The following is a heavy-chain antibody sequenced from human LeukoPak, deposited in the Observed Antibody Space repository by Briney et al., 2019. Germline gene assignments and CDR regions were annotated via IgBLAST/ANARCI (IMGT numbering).Heavy chain of an antibody. CDR3: ARDSGSSTHDP. V-gene: IGHV4-59*01. J-gene: IGHJ5*02. CDR1: GGSIDNYY. Sequence: SETLSLTCTVSGGSIDNYYWSWIRQPPGKGLEWVGYIYYSGSTNYNPSLKSRVTISVDTSKNQFSLKLTSVTAADTAVYYCARDSGSSTHDPWGQGTLVTVSS. D-gene: IGHD2-2*01. CDR2: IYYSGST.